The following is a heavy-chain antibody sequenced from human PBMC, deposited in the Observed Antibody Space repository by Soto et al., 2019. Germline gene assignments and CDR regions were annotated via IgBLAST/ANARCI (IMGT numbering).Heavy chain of an antibody. J-gene: IGHJ6*02. CDR1: GGSFSAYY. V-gene: IGHV4-34*01. D-gene: IGHD2-2*01. Sequence: PSETLSLTCAVYGGSFSAYYWSWIRQPPGKGQEWIGEINHSGSTNYNPSIKSRVTISVDTSKNQFSLKLSSVTAADTAVYYCARGRHGDCSSTSCYRFDCYYGMDVWGQGTTVT. CDR2: INHSGST. CDR3: ARGRHGDCSSTSCYRFDCYYGMDV.